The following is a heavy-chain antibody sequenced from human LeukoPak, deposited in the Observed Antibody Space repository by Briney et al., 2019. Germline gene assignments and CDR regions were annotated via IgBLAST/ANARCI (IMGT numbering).Heavy chain of an antibody. CDR2: ISYDGSNK. D-gene: IGHD3-10*01. CDR3: ARDKGYGSGSYYNGIDY. CDR1: GFTFSSCG. J-gene: IGHJ4*02. V-gene: IGHV3-30*03. Sequence: GSLRLSCAASGFTFSSCGMHWVRQAPGKGLEWVAVISYDGSNKYYADSVKGRFTISRDNSKNTLFLEMNSLRAEDTAVYYCARDKGYGSGSYYNGIDYWGQGTLVTVSS.